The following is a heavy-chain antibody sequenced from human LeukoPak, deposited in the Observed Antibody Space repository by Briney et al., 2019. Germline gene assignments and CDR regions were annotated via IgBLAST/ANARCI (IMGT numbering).Heavy chain of an antibody. CDR1: GGSISWSNNY. D-gene: IGHD6-13*01. J-gene: IGHJ3*02. CDR3: SRPQRASAALDAFDI. CDR2: IFYTGTT. V-gene: IGHV4-39*01. Sequence: SETLSLTCTVSGGSISWSNNYWGWIRQPPGKGLEWIGSIFYTGTTYCNPSLKSRVTISVDTSKNQFSLNLSSVTAADTAVYYCSRPQRASAALDAFDIWGQGTMVTVSS.